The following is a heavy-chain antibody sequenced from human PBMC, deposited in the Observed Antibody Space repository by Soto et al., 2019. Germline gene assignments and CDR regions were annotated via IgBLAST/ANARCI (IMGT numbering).Heavy chain of an antibody. V-gene: IGHV1-18*01. CDR1: GYTFSNYG. J-gene: IGHJ6*02. D-gene: IGHD5-18*01. Sequence: ASVKVSCKASGYTFSNYGISWVRQGPGQGLEWMGWISGYNGNTHYEEKVQDRIKMTTDTSTSTTYLELRSLRSDDTAVYFCARDPGFGFGYSYAFAMDVWGQGTTVTVS. CDR2: ISGYNGNT. CDR3: ARDPGFGFGYSYAFAMDV.